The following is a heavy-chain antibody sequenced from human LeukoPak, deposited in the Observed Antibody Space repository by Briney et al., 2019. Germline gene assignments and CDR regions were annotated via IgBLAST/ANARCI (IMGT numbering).Heavy chain of an antibody. CDR3: ARDSGYSYALTDY. CDR2: IYSVGSP. Sequence: GRSLRLSCAASGFTVSINDMSWVRQAPGKGLEWVSVIYSVGSPYYANSVKGRFTISRDNAKNTLYLRMNSLRAEETAGYYCARDSGYSYALTDYWRQGTLVTV. D-gene: IGHD5-18*01. V-gene: IGHV3-53*01. CDR1: GFTVSIND. J-gene: IGHJ4*02.